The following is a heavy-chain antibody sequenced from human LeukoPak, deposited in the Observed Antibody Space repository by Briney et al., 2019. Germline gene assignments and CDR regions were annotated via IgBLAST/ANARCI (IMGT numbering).Heavy chain of an antibody. CDR2: IYYSGST. J-gene: IGHJ4*02. V-gene: IGHV4-30-4*01. Sequence: SETLPLTCTVSGGSLSSYYWSWIRQPPGKGLEWIGYIYYSGSTYYNPSLKSRVTISVDTSKNQFSLKLSSVTAADTAVYYCARDPGDRFDYWGQGTLVTVSS. CDR1: GGSLSSYY. D-gene: IGHD4-17*01. CDR3: ARDPGDRFDY.